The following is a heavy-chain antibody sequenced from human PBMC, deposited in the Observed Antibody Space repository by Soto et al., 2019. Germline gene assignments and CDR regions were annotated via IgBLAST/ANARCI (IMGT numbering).Heavy chain of an antibody. V-gene: IGHV4-39*07. J-gene: IGHJ6*02. D-gene: IGHD3-16*01. CDR1: GGSISSSSYY. CDR2: ISYSGST. Sequence: SETLSLTCTVSGGSISSSSYYWGWIRQPPGKGLEWIGHISYSGSTYYNTSLKSRVTISVDTSRNQFSMKLSSVTAADTAVFYCARARGEGQYYYYGMDVWGQGTTVTVSS. CDR3: ARARGEGQYYYYGMDV.